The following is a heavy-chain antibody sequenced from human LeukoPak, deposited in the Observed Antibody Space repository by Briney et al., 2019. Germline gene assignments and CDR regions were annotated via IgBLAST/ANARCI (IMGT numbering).Heavy chain of an antibody. V-gene: IGHV3-74*01. CDR1: GFTFSSYW. J-gene: IGHJ4*02. CDR2: ISTDGSST. Sequence: GGSLRLSCAASGFTFSSYWMHWVRQAPGKGLVWVSRISTDGSSTKYADFVEGRFTISRDNAKNTLYLQMNSLRAEDTAAYYCVRGNFNGGIHYWGQGTLVTVSS. CDR3: VRGNFNGGIHY.